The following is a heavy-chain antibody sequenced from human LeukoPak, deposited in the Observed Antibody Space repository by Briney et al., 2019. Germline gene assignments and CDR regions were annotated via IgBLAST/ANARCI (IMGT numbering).Heavy chain of an antibody. V-gene: IGHV4-34*01. CDR1: GGSFSGYY. Sequence: PSEALSLTCAVYGGSFSGYYWSWIRQPPGKGLEWIGEINHSGSTNYNPSLKSRVTISVDTSKNQFSLKLSSVTAADTAVYYCARVGPYYGSGSYYNEFDYWGQGTLVTVSS. J-gene: IGHJ4*02. CDR2: INHSGST. D-gene: IGHD3-10*01. CDR3: ARVGPYYGSGSYYNEFDY.